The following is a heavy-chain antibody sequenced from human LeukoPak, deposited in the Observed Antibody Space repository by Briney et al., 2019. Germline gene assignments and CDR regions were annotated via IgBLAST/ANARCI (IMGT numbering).Heavy chain of an antibody. CDR1: GFTFSSYG. D-gene: IGHD6-13*01. Sequence: GGSLRLSCAASGFTFSSYGMHWVRQAPGKGLEWVAVICYNGSNKYYADSVKGRFTISRDNSKNTVYLQLNRLRAEDTAVYYCARDCAYSSRWYACSYYYYGRDVWGEGTTVTVSS. CDR2: ICYNGSNK. V-gene: IGHV3-33*01. J-gene: IGHJ6*04. CDR3: ARDCAYSSRWYACSYYYYGRDV.